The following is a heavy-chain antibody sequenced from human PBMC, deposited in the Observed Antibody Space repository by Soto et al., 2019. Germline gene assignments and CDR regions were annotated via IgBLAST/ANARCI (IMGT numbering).Heavy chain of an antibody. J-gene: IGHJ6*02. CDR1: GGTFSSYA. Sequence: QVQLVQSGAEVNKPGSSVKVSCKASGGTFSSYAINWVRQAHGHGLEWMGGIIPIFGKPNYAQRFQGRVTITADESTSTAHMELSSLRSEDTAVYYCARNNLQRGYYYHGMDVWGQGTTVTVSS. V-gene: IGHV1-69*01. CDR2: IIPIFGKP. D-gene: IGHD1-1*01. CDR3: ARNNLQRGYYYHGMDV.